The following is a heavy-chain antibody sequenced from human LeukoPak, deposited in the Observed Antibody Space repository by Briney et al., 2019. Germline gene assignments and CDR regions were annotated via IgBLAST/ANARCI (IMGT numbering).Heavy chain of an antibody. CDR1: GYTFPGYY. V-gene: IGHV1-2*02. J-gene: IGHJ3*02. Sequence: GASVKVSCKASGYTFPGYYMHWVRQAPGQGLEWMGWISAYNGNTNYAQKLQGRVTMTWNNAISTAYMELSSLRSEDTAVYYCARETFDIWGQGTMVTVSS. CDR2: ISAYNGNT. CDR3: ARETFDI.